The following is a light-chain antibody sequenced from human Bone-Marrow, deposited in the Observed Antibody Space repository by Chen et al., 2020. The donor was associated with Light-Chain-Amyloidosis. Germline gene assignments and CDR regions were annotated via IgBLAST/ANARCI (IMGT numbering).Light chain of an antibody. CDR1: QSVSSN. CDR3: QQYNNWPQGT. V-gene: IGKV3-15*01. CDR2: GAS. J-gene: IGKJ3*01. Sequence: EIVMTQSPATLSVSPGERATLSCRASQSVSSNLAWYQQKPGQAPRLLIFGASTRATGIPARFSGSGSGTEFTRTISSLQSEEFAVYYCQQYNNWPQGTFGPGTKVDI.